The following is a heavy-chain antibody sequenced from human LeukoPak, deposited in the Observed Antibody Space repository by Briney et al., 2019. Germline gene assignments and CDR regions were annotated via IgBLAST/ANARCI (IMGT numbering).Heavy chain of an antibody. J-gene: IGHJ4*02. CDR2: IYYSKNT. CDR1: GGSISSSSAY. V-gene: IGHV4-39*01. D-gene: IGHD6-13*01. CDR3: ATQSSWYGVYFDY. Sequence: SETLSLTCTVSGGSISSSSAYWGWIRQPPGKGLEWIGSIYYSKNTYYNPSLKSRVTISADTSKNQFSLTLGSVTAADTAVYYCATQSSWYGVYFDYWGQGTLVTVSS.